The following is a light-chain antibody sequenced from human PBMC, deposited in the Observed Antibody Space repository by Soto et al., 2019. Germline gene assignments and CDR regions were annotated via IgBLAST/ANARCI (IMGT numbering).Light chain of an antibody. V-gene: IGKV3-20*01. CDR3: QQYGSSPWT. CDR1: QSVSSSY. CDR2: GAS. Sequence: EIVLTQSPGTLSLSPGERATLSCRASQSVSSSYLAWYQQTPGQATRLLIYGASSRATGIPDRVSGSGSGTDFTLTISRLEPEDFAVYDGQQYGSSPWTFGQGTKVDI. J-gene: IGKJ1*01.